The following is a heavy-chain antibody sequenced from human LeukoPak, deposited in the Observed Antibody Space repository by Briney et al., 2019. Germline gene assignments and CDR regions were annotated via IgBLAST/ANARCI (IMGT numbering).Heavy chain of an antibody. J-gene: IGHJ4*02. Sequence: PSETLSLTCTVSGGSISSSSYYWGWIRQPPGKGLEWIGSIYYGGSTYYNPSLKSRVTISVDTSKNQFSLKLSSVTAADTAVYYCARDNVRRFDYWGQGTLVTVSS. CDR3: ARDNVRRFDY. V-gene: IGHV4-39*07. D-gene: IGHD6-6*01. CDR2: IYYGGST. CDR1: GGSISSSSYY.